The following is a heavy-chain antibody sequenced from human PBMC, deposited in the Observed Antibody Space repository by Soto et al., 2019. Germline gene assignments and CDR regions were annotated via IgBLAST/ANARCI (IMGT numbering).Heavy chain of an antibody. Sequence: PSETLSLTCTVSGGSISSYYWSWIRQPPGKGLEWIGYIYYSGSTNYNPSLKSRVTISVDTSKNQFSLKLSSVTAADTAVYYCASGVGSGWYEGCPCFDYWGQGTLVTVSS. CDR1: GGSISSYY. CDR3: ASGVGSGWYEGCPCFDY. CDR2: IYYSGST. D-gene: IGHD6-19*01. V-gene: IGHV4-59*01. J-gene: IGHJ4*02.